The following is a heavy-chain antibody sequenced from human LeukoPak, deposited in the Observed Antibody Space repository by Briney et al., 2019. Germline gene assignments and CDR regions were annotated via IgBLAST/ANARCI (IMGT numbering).Heavy chain of an antibody. D-gene: IGHD2-15*01. Sequence: ASETLSLTCAVYGGSFSGYYWSWIRQPPGKGLEWIGEINHSGNTYYNPSLKSRVTISVDTSKNQFSLKLSSVTAADTAVYYCAREGGGYCSGGGCYSGASDIWGQGTMVTVSS. CDR1: GGSFSGYY. J-gene: IGHJ3*02. V-gene: IGHV4-34*01. CDR3: AREGGGYCSGGGCYSGASDI. CDR2: INHSGNT.